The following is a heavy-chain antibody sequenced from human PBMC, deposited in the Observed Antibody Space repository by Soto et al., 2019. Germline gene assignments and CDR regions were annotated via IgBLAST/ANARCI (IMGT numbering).Heavy chain of an antibody. V-gene: IGHV3-30*04. J-gene: IGHJ4*02. CDR1: GFSFSKNA. Sequence: PGGARRLPCGGSGFSFSKNAMHWGRQAPAKGLEWGAVITYDGRDKFYADSVKGRFTVSRDNSKNVLYLHINSLRAEDTAVYYCAAHGSGTSFYFDYWGQGPRVTVAS. D-gene: IGHD3-10*01. CDR2: ITYDGRDK. CDR3: AAHGSGTSFYFDY.